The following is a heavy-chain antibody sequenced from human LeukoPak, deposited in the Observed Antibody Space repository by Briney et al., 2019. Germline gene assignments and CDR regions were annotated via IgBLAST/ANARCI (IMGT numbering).Heavy chain of an antibody. CDR2: INPNSGGT. V-gene: IGHV1-2*02. J-gene: IGHJ6*03. Sequence: GASVKVSCKASGYTFTGYYMHWVRQAPGQGLEWMGWINPNSGGTNYAQKFQGRVTMTRDTSISTAYMELSRLRSDDTAVYYCARDRYYYDSSGYYSSYYYYYMDVWGKGTTVTISS. CDR3: ARDRYYYDSSGYYSSYYYYYMDV. CDR1: GYTFTGYY. D-gene: IGHD3-22*01.